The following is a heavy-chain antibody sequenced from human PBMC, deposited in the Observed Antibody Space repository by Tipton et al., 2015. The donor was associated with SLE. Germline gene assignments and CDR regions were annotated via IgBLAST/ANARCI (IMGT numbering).Heavy chain of an antibody. V-gene: IGHV4-34*01. D-gene: IGHD3-16*01. CDR3: AGGGDYFDC. CDR2: INHSGST. Sequence: TLSLTCAVYGGSFSGYYWSWIRQPPGKGLEWIGEINHSGSTNYNPSLKSRVTISVDTSKNQFSLKLSSVTAADTALYYCAGGGDYFDCWGQGTLVTVSS. J-gene: IGHJ4*02. CDR1: GGSFSGYY.